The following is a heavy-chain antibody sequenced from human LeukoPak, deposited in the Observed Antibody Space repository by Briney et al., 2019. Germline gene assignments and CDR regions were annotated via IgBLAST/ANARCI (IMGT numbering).Heavy chain of an antibody. V-gene: IGHV3-21*01. CDR1: GFTFSGYS. D-gene: IGHD1-26*01. CDR3: ASEPPRVGATRGAYDY. Sequence: PGGSLRLSCAASGFTFSGYSMNWVRQAPGKGLEWVSSISSSSSYIYYADSVKGRFTISRDNAKNSLYLQMNSLRAEDTAVYYCASEPPRVGATRGAYDYWGQGTLVTVSS. J-gene: IGHJ4*02. CDR2: ISSSSSYI.